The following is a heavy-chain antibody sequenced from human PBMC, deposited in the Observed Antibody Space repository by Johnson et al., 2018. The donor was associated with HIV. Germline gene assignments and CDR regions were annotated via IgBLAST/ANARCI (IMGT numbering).Heavy chain of an antibody. Sequence: QVQLVESGGGVVQPGRSLRLSCAASGFTFSSYVMHWVRQAPGKGLEWVALISYDGSNKYYADSVKGRFTVSRDNSQNTLYLQINTLRTEDTAVYYCANLGDYSGLNGFDIWGQGTMVTVSS. J-gene: IGHJ3*02. CDR3: ANLGDYSGLNGFDI. CDR1: GFTFSSYV. V-gene: IGHV3-30*04. CDR2: ISYDGSNK. D-gene: IGHD4/OR15-4a*01.